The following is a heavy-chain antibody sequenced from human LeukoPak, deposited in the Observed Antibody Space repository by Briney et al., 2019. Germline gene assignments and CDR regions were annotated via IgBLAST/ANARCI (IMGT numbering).Heavy chain of an antibody. CDR2: IIPILGIA. J-gene: IGHJ3*02. CDR3: GRDGLYCTNGVCSSDI. Sequence: SVKVSCKASGGTFSSYAISWVRQAPGQGLEWMGRIIPILGIANYAQKFQGRVTITADKSTSTAYMELSSLRSEDTAVYYCGRDGLYCTNGVCSSDIWGQGTLVTVSS. D-gene: IGHD2-8*01. V-gene: IGHV1-69*04. CDR1: GGTFSSYA.